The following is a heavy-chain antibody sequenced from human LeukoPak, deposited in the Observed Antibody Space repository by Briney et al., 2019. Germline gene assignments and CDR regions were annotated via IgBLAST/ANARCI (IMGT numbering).Heavy chain of an antibody. Sequence: ASVKVSCKASGYTFTGYYMHWVRQAPGQGLEWMGWINPNSGGTNYAQKFQGRVTMTRDTSISTAYMELSRLRSDDTAVYYCTRGGGSYYATSDYWGQGTLVTVSS. CDR3: TRGGGSYYATSDY. CDR1: GYTFTGYY. D-gene: IGHD1-26*01. J-gene: IGHJ4*02. CDR2: INPNSGGT. V-gene: IGHV1-2*02.